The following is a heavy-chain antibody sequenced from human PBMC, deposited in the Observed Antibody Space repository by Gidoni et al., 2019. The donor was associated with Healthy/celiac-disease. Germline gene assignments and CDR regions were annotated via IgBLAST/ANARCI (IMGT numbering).Heavy chain of an antibody. D-gene: IGHD6-19*01. J-gene: IGHJ4*02. CDR2: IDWDDDN. CDR1: GFSLSTSGMC. CDR3: ARSDKLYSSGWLD. Sequence: QVTFRESCPALVKPTQTLTLTCPFSGFSLSTSGMCGSWIRQPPGKALEWLARIDWDDDNYYSTSLKNRLTISKDTSKNQVVLTMTNMDPVDTATYYCARSDKLYSSGWLDWGQGTLVTVSS. V-gene: IGHV2-70*15.